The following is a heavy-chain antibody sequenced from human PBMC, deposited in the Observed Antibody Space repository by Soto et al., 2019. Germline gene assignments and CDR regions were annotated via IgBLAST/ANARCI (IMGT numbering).Heavy chain of an antibody. CDR2: TSYDESDK. CDR3: ARWGTTGGLDV. J-gene: IGHJ1*01. D-gene: IGHD3-16*01. V-gene: IGHV3-33*05. Sequence: QVQLVESGGGVVQPGTPPRVSCVGSGFTFRSYVIHWVRQAPGKGLEWVALTSYDESDKNYDNSGRGRFTISRDNSRNTVDLQMDSLRLEDTALYFCARWGTTGGLDVWGQGTLVSVSS. CDR1: GFTFRSYV.